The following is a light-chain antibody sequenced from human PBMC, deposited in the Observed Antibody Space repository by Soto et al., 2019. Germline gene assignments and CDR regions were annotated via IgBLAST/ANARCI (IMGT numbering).Light chain of an antibody. CDR1: QSISGN. CDR3: QQYNNWPPGT. J-gene: IGKJ1*01. V-gene: IGKV3-15*01. Sequence: EIVMTQSPATLSVSPGERATLSCRASQSISGNLAWYQLKPGQAPRLLIYGASTRATGIPARFSGSGSGTEFTLTISSLQSEDFAVYFCQQYNNWPPGTFGQGTKVEIK. CDR2: GAS.